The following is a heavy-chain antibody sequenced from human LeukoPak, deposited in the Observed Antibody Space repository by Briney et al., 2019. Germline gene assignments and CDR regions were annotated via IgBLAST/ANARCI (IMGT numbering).Heavy chain of an antibody. CDR2: ISASGVMT. Sequence: GGSLRLSCAASGFTFTNYAMTWVRQAPGKGLEWVSSISASGVMTYYADSVKGRFTISRDNSKNTLYLQMNSLRAEDTAVYYCARGPMYYYGSGKNWFDPWGQGTLVTVSS. V-gene: IGHV3-23*01. CDR1: GFTFTNYA. CDR3: ARGPMYYYGSGKNWFDP. D-gene: IGHD3-10*01. J-gene: IGHJ5*02.